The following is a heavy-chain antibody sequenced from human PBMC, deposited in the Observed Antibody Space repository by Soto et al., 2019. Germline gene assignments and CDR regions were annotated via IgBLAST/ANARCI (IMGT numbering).Heavy chain of an antibody. D-gene: IGHD2-2*01. CDR3: ARGLVVVPAARYYYYMDV. CDR1: GYTFTSYD. J-gene: IGHJ6*03. CDR2: MNPNSGNT. Sequence: QVQLVQSGAEVKKPGASVKVSCKASGYTFTSYDINWVRQATGQGLEWMGWMNPNSGNTGYAQQFQGRVTMTRNTSISTGYMELSSLRSEDTAVYYCARGLVVVPAARYYYYMDVWGKGTTVTVSS. V-gene: IGHV1-8*01.